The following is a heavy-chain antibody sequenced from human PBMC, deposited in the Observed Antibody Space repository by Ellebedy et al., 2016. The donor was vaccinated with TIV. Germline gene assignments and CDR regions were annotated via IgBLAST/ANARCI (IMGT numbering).Heavy chain of an antibody. J-gene: IGHJ4*02. CDR1: GFTFSDYY. CDR2: ISSSGYTI. D-gene: IGHD5-24*01. Sequence: GESLKISCAASGFTFSDYYMSWLRQAPGKGLEWVSYISSSGYTIYYADSVKGRFTISRDNAKNSLYLQMNSLRAEDTAVYYCVRDVSSDGWGVFFDSWGQGTLVTVSS. CDR3: VRDVSSDGWGVFFDS. V-gene: IGHV3-11*04.